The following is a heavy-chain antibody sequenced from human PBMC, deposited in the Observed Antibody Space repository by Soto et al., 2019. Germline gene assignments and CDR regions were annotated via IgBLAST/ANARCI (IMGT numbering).Heavy chain of an antibody. J-gene: IGHJ4*02. CDR1: RFTFSDYY. D-gene: IGHD3-22*01. V-gene: IGHV3-11*06. Sequence: QVQLVESGGGLVKPGGSLRLSCTASRFTFSDYYMGWIRQAPGKRLEWVSYISGSGNYRNYTDSVKDRFSISRDNAKNSLYLHMNSLRAEDTALYYCARSLSGYFDFWCQGTLVTVSS. CDR2: ISGSGNYR. CDR3: ARSLSGYFDF.